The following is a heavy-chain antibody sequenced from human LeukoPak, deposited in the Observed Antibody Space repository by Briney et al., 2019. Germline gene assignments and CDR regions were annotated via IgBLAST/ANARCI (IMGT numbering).Heavy chain of an antibody. CDR3: ARGFPPRRNYDRSGYYSYYFDY. CDR2: ISAYNGYT. CDR1: GYTFTSYD. J-gene: IGHJ4*02. D-gene: IGHD3-22*01. Sequence: ASVKVSCKASGYTFTSYDINWVRQATGQGLEWMGWISAYNGYTNHAQKVQGRVTMTTDTSTSTAYMELRSLRSDDTAVYYCARGFPPRRNYDRSGYYSYYFDYWGQGTLVTVSS. V-gene: IGHV1-18*01.